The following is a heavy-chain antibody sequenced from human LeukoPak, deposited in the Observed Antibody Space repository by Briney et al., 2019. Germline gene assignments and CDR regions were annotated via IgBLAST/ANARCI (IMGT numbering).Heavy chain of an antibody. V-gene: IGHV1-2*02. CDR2: INPNSGGT. Sequence: ASVKLSCKASGYTFTGYYMHWVRQAPGQGLEWMGWINPNSGGTNYAQKFQGRVTMTRDTSISTAYMELSRLRSDDTAVYYCARSRAYLGYCSGGSCSSFDYWGQGTLVTVSS. CDR3: ARSRAYLGYCSGGSCSSFDY. J-gene: IGHJ4*02. CDR1: GYTFTGYY. D-gene: IGHD2-15*01.